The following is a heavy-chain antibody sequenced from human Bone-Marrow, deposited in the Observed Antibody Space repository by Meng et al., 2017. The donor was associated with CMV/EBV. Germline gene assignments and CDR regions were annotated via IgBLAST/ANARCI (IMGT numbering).Heavy chain of an antibody. D-gene: IGHD3-3*01. V-gene: IGHV1-69*02. CDR1: GGTFSSYT. CDR2: IIPILGIA. Sequence: SVKVSCKASGGTFSSYTISWVRQAPGQGLEWMGRIIPILGIANYAQKFQGRVTITADKSTSTAYMELSSLRSEDTAVYYCATAVTIFGVTDNWFDPWGQGTRVTGFS. J-gene: IGHJ5*02. CDR3: ATAVTIFGVTDNWFDP.